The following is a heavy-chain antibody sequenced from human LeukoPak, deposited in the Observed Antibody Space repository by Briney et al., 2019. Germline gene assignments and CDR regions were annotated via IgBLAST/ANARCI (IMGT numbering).Heavy chain of an antibody. J-gene: IGHJ3*02. CDR1: GFTFSRYA. CDR2: IWYDGSNK. Sequence: GGSLRLSCAASGFTFSRYAIHWVRQAPGKGLEWVAVIWYDGSNKYYTEYVKGRFTISRDNSKNTLYLQMNSLRAEDTAVYYCARDRIEIWLNAFDIWGQGTMVTVSS. V-gene: IGHV3-33*01. D-gene: IGHD5-18*01. CDR3: ARDRIEIWLNAFDI.